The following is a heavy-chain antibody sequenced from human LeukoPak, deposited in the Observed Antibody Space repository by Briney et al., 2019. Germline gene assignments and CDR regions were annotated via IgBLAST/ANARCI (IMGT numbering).Heavy chain of an antibody. CDR2: INHSGST. CDR1: GGSFSGYY. J-gene: IGHJ5*02. V-gene: IGHV4-34*01. D-gene: IGHD2-15*01. CDR3: AGGVVVDLFDP. Sequence: SETLSLTCAVYGGSFSGYYWSWIRQPPGKRLEWIGEINHSGSTNYNPSLKSRVTISVDTSKNQFSLKLSSVTAADTAVYYCAGGVVVDLFDPWGQGTLVTVSS.